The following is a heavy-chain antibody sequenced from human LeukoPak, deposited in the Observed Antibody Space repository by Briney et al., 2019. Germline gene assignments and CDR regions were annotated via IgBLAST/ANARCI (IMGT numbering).Heavy chain of an antibody. CDR1: GDSISRYY. V-gene: IGHV4-4*07. Sequence: PSETLSLTCSVSGDSISRYYWNWIRQPAGKGLEWIGRVFASGTTNYNPSPTSRVSISADKSKNQVSLRLSSVTAADTAIYYCARGWKQLVYWGPGALVTVSS. D-gene: IGHD1-1*01. CDR2: VFASGTT. CDR3: ARGWKQLVY. J-gene: IGHJ4*01.